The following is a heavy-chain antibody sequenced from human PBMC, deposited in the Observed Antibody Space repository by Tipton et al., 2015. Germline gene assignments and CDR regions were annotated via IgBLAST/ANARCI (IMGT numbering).Heavy chain of an antibody. V-gene: IGHV3-64D*08. CDR1: GFTLSRYA. Sequence: SLRLSCSAAGFTLSRYAMNWVRQAPGKGLEYVSAITTNGYSTYYADSVRGRFTISRDNSKNTLYLQMSSLRAEDTAVYYCVKDGYYYDSGGHSPLDYWGQGTLVTVSS. CDR2: ITTNGYST. CDR3: VKDGYYYDSGGHSPLDY. J-gene: IGHJ4*02. D-gene: IGHD3-22*01.